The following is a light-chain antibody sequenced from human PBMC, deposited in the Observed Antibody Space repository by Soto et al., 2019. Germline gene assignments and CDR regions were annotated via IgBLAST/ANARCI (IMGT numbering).Light chain of an antibody. V-gene: IGKV3-20*01. Sequence: IVLTQSPGTLSLSPGERATLSCRASQSVTSSYLAWYKQKPGQAPRLLIYGASSRATGIPDRFSGSGSETDFTLTISRLEPEDFAVYYCQQYDSSPYTFGQGTKLEMK. J-gene: IGKJ2*01. CDR1: QSVTSSY. CDR2: GAS. CDR3: QQYDSSPYT.